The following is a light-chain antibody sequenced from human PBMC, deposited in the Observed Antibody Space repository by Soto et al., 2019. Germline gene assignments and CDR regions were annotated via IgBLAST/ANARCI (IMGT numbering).Light chain of an antibody. CDR2: GNN. J-gene: IGLJ2*01. CDR1: SSNIGSNF. CDR3: QSYDTSLSGWVI. Sequence: QSVLTQPPSASGTPGQRVTISCSGSSSNIGSNFVYWYQQFPGTAPKLLISGNNNRPSGVPARFSGSKSGTSASLVITGLQAEDEADYYCQSYDTSLSGWVIFGGGTKLTVL. V-gene: IGLV1-40*01.